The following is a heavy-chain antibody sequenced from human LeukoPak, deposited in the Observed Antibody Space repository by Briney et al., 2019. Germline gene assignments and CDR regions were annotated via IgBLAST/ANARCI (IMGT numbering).Heavy chain of an antibody. Sequence: PSETLSLTCTASSGSISSYYWGWIRQPPGKGLEWVGYFYYNGNTYYNPSLKSRVTISLDTTKNQFSLNLSSVTAADTAVYYCARAGYSYATGYYFDYWGQGTLVTVSS. J-gene: IGHJ4*02. CDR3: ARAGYSYATGYYFDY. CDR1: SGSISSYY. D-gene: IGHD5-18*01. CDR2: FYYNGNT. V-gene: IGHV4-59*01.